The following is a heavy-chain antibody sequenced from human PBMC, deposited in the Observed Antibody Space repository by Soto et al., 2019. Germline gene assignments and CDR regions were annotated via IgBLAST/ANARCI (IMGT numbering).Heavy chain of an antibody. Sequence: GGSLRLSCAASGFTFSSYGMHWVRQAPGKGLEWVAVIWYDGSNKYYADSVKGRFTISRDNSKNTLYLQMNSLRAEDTAVYYCARDDLTEGIFGVVIRGRYMDVWGKGTTVTVSS. CDR3: ARDDLTEGIFGVVIRGRYMDV. CDR1: GFTFSSYG. D-gene: IGHD3-3*01. CDR2: IWYDGSNK. V-gene: IGHV3-33*01. J-gene: IGHJ6*03.